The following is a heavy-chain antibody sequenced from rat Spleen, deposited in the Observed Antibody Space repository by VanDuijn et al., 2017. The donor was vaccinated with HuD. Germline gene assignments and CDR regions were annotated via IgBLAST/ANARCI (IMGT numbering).Heavy chain of an antibody. CDR2: IDYDGDRI. CDR3: ATAGTRVSRFAY. V-gene: IGHV5-20*01. J-gene: IGHJ3*01. Sequence: EVELVESGGGLVQPGRSMKLSCAASGFTFDDYHMAWVRQAPTKGLEWVASIDYDGDRIFYRDSVKGRFTISRDHAKNTLYLQMDSLRSEDTATYHCATAGTRVSRFAYWGQGTLVTVSS. CDR1: GFTFDDYH. D-gene: IGHD1-4*01.